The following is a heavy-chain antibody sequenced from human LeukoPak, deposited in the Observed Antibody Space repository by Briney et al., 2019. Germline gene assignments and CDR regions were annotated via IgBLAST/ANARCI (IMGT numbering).Heavy chain of an antibody. J-gene: IGHJ4*02. V-gene: IGHV1-2*04. CDR1: GYTFTGYD. Sequence: GASVRLSCTASGYTFTGYDMHWVRQAPGQGLEWMGWINPNSGGTNYAQKFQGWFTLTRDTSNSTAHMELSRLRSDDTAVYYCAVGEGSSTDYWGQGTLVTVSS. CDR2: INPNSGGT. CDR3: AVGEGSSTDY. D-gene: IGHD2-2*01.